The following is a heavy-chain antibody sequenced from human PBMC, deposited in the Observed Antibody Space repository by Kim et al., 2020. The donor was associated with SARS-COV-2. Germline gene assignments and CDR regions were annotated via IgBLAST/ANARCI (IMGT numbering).Heavy chain of an antibody. Sequence: SVKVSCKASGGTFSSYAISWVRQAPGQGLEWMGGIIPIFGTANYAQKFQGRVTITADESTSTAYMELSSLRSEDTAVYYCARIPYYYDSSGKYYFDYWGQGSLVTVSS. J-gene: IGHJ4*02. CDR1: GGTFSSYA. CDR2: IIPIFGTA. V-gene: IGHV1-69*13. CDR3: ARIPYYYDSSGKYYFDY. D-gene: IGHD3-22*01.